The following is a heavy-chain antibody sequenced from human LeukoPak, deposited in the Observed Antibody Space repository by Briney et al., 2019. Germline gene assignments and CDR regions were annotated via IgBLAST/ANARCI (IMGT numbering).Heavy chain of an antibody. J-gene: IGHJ4*02. CDR2: ISSDSRTV. V-gene: IGHV3-48*02. D-gene: IGHD3-10*01. CDR1: GFTFSSYS. Sequence: LTGGSLRLSCAASGFTFSSYSMNWVRQAPGKGLEWVSYISSDSRTVYYADSVKGRFTISRDNAKNSLYLQMKSLRDEDTAVYYCARYGSGTSYITNYFDYWGQGTLVTVSS. CDR3: ARYGSGTSYITNYFDY.